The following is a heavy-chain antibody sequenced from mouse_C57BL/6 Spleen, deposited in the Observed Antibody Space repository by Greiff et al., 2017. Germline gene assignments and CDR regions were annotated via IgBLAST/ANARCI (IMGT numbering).Heavy chain of an antibody. J-gene: IGHJ1*03. CDR3: AREITTGYFDV. CDR1: GFTFSDYY. V-gene: IGHV5-16*01. CDR2: INYDGSST. Sequence: EVKLMESEGGLVQPGSSMKLSCTASGFTFSDYYMAWVRQVPEKGLEWVANINYDGSSTYYLDSLKSRFIISRDNAKNILYLQMSSLKSEDTATYYCAREITTGYFDVWGTGTTVTVSS. D-gene: IGHD1-1*01.